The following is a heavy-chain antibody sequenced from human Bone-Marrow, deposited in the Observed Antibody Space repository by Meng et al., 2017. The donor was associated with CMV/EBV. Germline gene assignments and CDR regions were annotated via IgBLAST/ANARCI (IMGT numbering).Heavy chain of an antibody. CDR2: IYDDGSIT. J-gene: IGHJ3*02. CDR1: GFTFSSYW. Sequence: GESLKISCAASGFTFSSYWMHWVRQVPGKGLVWVSRIYDDGSITNYADSVKGRFTISRDNSKNTLYLQMNSLRAEDTALYYCAKDLYTYCSGGSCYPGAFDIWGQGTMVTVSS. V-gene: IGHV3-74*01. CDR3: AKDLYTYCSGGSCYPGAFDI. D-gene: IGHD2-15*01.